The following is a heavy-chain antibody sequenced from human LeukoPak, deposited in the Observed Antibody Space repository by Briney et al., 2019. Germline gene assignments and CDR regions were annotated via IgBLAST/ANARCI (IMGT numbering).Heavy chain of an antibody. V-gene: IGHV3-30*18. CDR2: ISYDGSNK. CDR3: AKEIDSSGYYYYYGMDV. J-gene: IGHJ6*02. CDR1: GFTFSSYG. D-gene: IGHD3-22*01. Sequence: GGSLRLSCAASGFTFSSYGMHWVRQAPGKGLEWVAVISYDGSNKYHADSVKGRFTISRDNSKNTLYLQMNSLRAEDTAVYYCAKEIDSSGYYYYYGMDVWGQGTTVTVSS.